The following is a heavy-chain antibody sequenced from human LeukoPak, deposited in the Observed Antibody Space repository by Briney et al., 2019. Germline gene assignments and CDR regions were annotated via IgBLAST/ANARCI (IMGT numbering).Heavy chain of an antibody. J-gene: IGHJ4*02. CDR3: ARGGNGDYFDY. Sequence: GGSLSLSSAASGFTSSSYEMNWVRQAPGKGLEWVSYISSSGNTIYYADSVKGRFTISRDNAKNSLYLQMNSLRAEDTAVYYCARGGNGDYFDYWGQGTLVTVSS. CDR1: GFTSSSYE. CDR2: ISSSGNTI. V-gene: IGHV3-48*03. D-gene: IGHD1-1*01.